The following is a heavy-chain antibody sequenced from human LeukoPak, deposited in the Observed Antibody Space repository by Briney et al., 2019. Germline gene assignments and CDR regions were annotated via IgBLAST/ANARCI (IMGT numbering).Heavy chain of an antibody. J-gene: IGHJ4*02. CDR1: GGTFSSYA. CDR2: IIPIFGTA. V-gene: IGHV1-69*05. CDR3: ARGSARLGTDFWSGRLFDY. D-gene: IGHD3-3*01. Sequence: SVKVSCKASGGTFSSYAISWVRQAPGQGLEWMGGIIPIFGTANYAQKFQGRVTITTDESTSTAYMELSSLRSEDTAVYYCARGSARLGTDFWSGRLFDYWGQGTLVTVSS.